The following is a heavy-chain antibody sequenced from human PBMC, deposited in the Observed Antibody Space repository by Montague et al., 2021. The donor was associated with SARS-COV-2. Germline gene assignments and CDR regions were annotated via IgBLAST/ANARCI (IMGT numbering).Heavy chain of an antibody. J-gene: IGHJ4*02. Sequence: SETLSLTCAVYGGSITDYYWSWICQPPGKGLEWIGEINHRGTSNYNPSLKSRVSISVDTSKNQFSLYLGSVTAADTAVYYCARGCQHFNMIVVVMTGGKYYCDDWAQGTLVTVSS. D-gene: IGHD3-22*01. CDR2: INHRGTS. CDR3: ARGCQHFNMIVVVMTGGKYYCDD. V-gene: IGHV4-34*01. CDR1: GGSITDYY.